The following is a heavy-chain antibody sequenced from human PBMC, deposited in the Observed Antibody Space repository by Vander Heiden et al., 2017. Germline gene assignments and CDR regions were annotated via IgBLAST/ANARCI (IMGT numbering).Heavy chain of an antibody. CDR1: GGTFSSYA. Sequence: QVQLVQSGAEVKKPGSSVKVSCKASGGTFSSYASSWVRQAPGQGLGWMGGIIPIFGTASYAQKFQGRVTITADESTGTAYMELSSLRSEDTAVYYCARPTLAYCGGDCDKNYYYYGMDVWGQGTTVTVSS. J-gene: IGHJ6*02. V-gene: IGHV1-69*01. D-gene: IGHD2-21*02. CDR3: ARPTLAYCGGDCDKNYYYYGMDV. CDR2: IIPIFGTA.